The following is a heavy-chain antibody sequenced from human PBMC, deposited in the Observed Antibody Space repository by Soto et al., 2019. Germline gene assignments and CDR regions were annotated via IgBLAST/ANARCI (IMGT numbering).Heavy chain of an antibody. Sequence: TLSLTCAFSCGSISSCGYYWSWMLQHPVKGLEWIGYIYYSGSTYYNPSLKSRVTISVDTSKNQFSLKLSSVTAADTAVYYCARDRAVVVPLDYYYGMDVWGQGTTVTVSS. CDR2: IYYSGST. CDR1: CGSISSCGYY. CDR3: ARDRAVVVPLDYYYGMDV. V-gene: IGHV4-31*11. D-gene: IGHD2-2*01. J-gene: IGHJ6*02.